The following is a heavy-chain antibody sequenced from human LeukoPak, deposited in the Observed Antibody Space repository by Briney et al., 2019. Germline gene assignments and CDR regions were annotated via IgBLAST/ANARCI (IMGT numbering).Heavy chain of an antibody. CDR3: ARDISRGALGAYGPFDF. V-gene: IGHV1-3*01. D-gene: IGHD3-16*01. Sequence: ASVKVSCKASGYDLISYTIHWVRQAPGQRLEWMGWSNPGNGHSDYSQGFQGRVTISFDTSANTAYMESTSLTSEDTAVYFCARDISRGALGAYGPFDFWGQGTLVAVSS. CDR1: GYDLISYT. J-gene: IGHJ4*02. CDR2: SNPGNGHS.